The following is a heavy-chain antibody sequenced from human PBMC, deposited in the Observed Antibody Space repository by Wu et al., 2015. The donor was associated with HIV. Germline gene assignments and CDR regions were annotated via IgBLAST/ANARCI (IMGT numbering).Heavy chain of an antibody. CDR2: ISAYNGNT. D-gene: IGHD2-2*01. CDR3: ARDNKWVVVVPAADRDAFDI. Sequence: QVQLVQSGAEVKKPGASVKVSCKASGYTFTSYGISWVRQAPGQGLEWMGWISAYNGNTNYAQKLQGRVTMTTDTSTSTAYMELRSLRSDDTAVYYCARDNKWVVVVPAADRDAFDIWGQGTMVTVSS. V-gene: IGHV1-18*01. J-gene: IGHJ3*02. CDR1: GYTFTSYG.